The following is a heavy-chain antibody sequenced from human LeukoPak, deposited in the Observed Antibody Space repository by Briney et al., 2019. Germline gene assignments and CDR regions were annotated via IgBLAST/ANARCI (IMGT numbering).Heavy chain of an antibody. CDR1: GFTFSSYS. V-gene: IGHV3-21*04. J-gene: IGHJ4*02. Sequence: PGGSLRLSCAASGFTFSSYSMNWVRQAPGKGLEGVSSISSSSSYIYYPDSVKGRFTISRDNAKNSLYLQMNSLRAEDTAVYYCARPVAAVGTDSWGQGTLVTVSS. D-gene: IGHD6-13*01. CDR3: ARPVAAVGTDS. CDR2: ISSSSSYI.